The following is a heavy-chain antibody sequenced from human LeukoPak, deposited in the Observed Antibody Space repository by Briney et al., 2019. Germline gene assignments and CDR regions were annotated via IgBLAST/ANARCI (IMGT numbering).Heavy chain of an antibody. CDR1: GFTFSSYA. J-gene: IGHJ3*02. CDR2: ISGSGGST. Sequence: PGGSLRLSCAASGFTFSSYAMSWVRQAPGKGLEWVSAISGSGGSTYYADSVKGRFTISRDNSKNTLYLQMNSLRAEDTAVYYCAKVKRDGYSYGYGAFDIWGQGTMVTVSS. V-gene: IGHV3-23*01. D-gene: IGHD5-18*01. CDR3: AKVKRDGYSYGYGAFDI.